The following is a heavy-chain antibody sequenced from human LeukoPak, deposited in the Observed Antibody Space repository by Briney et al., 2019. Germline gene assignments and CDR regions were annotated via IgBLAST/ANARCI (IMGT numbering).Heavy chain of an antibody. CDR3: AKEAGYSGYDYPDY. D-gene: IGHD5-12*01. J-gene: IGHJ4*02. CDR2: ISGSGYST. Sequence: GGSLRLSCAASGLTFNSYSMSLVRQAPGKGLEWVSAISGSGYSTYYADSVKGRFTISRDNSKNTLYLQMNSLRAEDTAVYYCAKEAGYSGYDYPDYWGQGTLVTVSS. V-gene: IGHV3-23*01. CDR1: GLTFNSYS.